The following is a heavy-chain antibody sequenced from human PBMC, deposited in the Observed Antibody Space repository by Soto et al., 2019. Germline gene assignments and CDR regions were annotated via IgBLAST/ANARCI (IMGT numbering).Heavy chain of an antibody. V-gene: IGHV3-66*01. D-gene: IGHD2-2*01. CDR1: GFTVSSNY. CDR3: AHCRSTSCPHPLDY. Sequence: EVQLVESGGGLVQPGGSLRLSCAASGFTVSSNYMSWVRQAPGKGLEWVSVIYSGGSTYYADSVKGRFTISRDNSKNTLYLQMSSLRAEDTAVYYCAHCRSTSCPHPLDYWGQGTLVTVSS. J-gene: IGHJ4*02. CDR2: IYSGGST.